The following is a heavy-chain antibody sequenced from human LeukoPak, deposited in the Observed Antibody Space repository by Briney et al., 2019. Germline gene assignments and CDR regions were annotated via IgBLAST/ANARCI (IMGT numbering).Heavy chain of an antibody. CDR1: GFTFSNYA. CDR2: INDRGGDT. D-gene: IGHD1-26*01. Sequence: GGSQRLSCAASGFTFSNYAMTWVRQAPGKGLEWVSAINDRGGDTYYADSVKGRFTISRDNSKNTLSLQMNSLRAEDTAVYYCAKGYRGNYDYWGQGTLVTVSS. V-gene: IGHV3-23*01. CDR3: AKGYRGNYDY. J-gene: IGHJ4*02.